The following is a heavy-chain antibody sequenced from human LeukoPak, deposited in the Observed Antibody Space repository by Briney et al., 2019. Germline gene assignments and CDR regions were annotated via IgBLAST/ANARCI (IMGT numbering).Heavy chain of an antibody. CDR3: AREGYYYDSSGSHRRAFDI. CDR1: GGPISSGDYY. D-gene: IGHD3-22*01. V-gene: IGHV4-30-4*01. J-gene: IGHJ3*02. CDR2: IYYSGST. Sequence: PSETLSLTCTVSGGPISSGDYYWSWIRQPPGKGLEWIGYIYYSGSTYYNPSLKSRVTISVDTSKNQFSLKLSSVTAADTAVYYCAREGYYYDSSGSHRRAFDIWGQGTMVTVSS.